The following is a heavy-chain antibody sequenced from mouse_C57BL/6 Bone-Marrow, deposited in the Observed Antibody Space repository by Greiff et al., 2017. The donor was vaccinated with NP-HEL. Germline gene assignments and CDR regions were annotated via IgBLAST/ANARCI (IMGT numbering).Heavy chain of an antibody. D-gene: IGHD1-1*01. CDR2: IDPENGDP. J-gene: IGHJ1*03. CDR1: GFHITDDY. V-gene: IGHV14-4*01. Sequence: VQLQQSGAELVRPGASVKLSCTASGFHITDDYMPWVKPRPEQGLEWIGWIDPENGDPEYASKCQGKATITADTSSNTAYLQLSSLTSEDTAVYYCTTFSDYGSSHYWYFDVWGTGTTVTVSS. CDR3: TTFSDYGSSHYWYFDV.